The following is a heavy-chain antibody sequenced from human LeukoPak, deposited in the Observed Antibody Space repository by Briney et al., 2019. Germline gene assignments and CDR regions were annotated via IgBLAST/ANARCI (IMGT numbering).Heavy chain of an antibody. Sequence: PSETLSLTCTVSGYSISSGYYWGWIRQPPGKGLEWIGNIYHSGSTYYNPSLKSRVTMSRDTSKNQFSLNLNSVTATDTAVYYCARECSSATCYTRSFDPWGQGTLVTVSS. V-gene: IGHV4-38-2*02. CDR3: ARECSSATCYTRSFDP. J-gene: IGHJ5*02. D-gene: IGHD2-2*02. CDR1: GYSISSGYY. CDR2: IYHSGST.